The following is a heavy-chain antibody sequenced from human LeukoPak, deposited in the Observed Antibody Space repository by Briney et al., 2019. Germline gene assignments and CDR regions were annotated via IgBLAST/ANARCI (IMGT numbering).Heavy chain of an antibody. Sequence: PGGSLRLSCAASGFTFSSYAMHWVRQAPGKGLEWVAVISYDGSNKYYADSVKGRFTISRDNSKNTLYLQMNSLRAEDTAVYYCARDKFQNWFDPWGQGTLVTVSS. J-gene: IGHJ5*02. V-gene: IGHV3-30*14. CDR3: ARDKFQNWFDP. CDR2: ISYDGSNK. CDR1: GFTFSSYA.